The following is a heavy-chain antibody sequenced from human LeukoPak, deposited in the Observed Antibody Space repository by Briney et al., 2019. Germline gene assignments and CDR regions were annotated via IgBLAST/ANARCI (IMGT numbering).Heavy chain of an antibody. CDR1: GYTFTSYD. Sequence: ASVKVSCKASGYTFTSYDINRVRQATGQGLEWMGWMNPNSGNTGYAQKFQGRVTMTRDTSISTAYMELSGLKSDDTAVYFCARGPRNDPWGQGTLVTVSS. CDR3: ARGPRNDP. CDR2: MNPNSGNT. J-gene: IGHJ5*02. D-gene: IGHD1-14*01. V-gene: IGHV1-8*01.